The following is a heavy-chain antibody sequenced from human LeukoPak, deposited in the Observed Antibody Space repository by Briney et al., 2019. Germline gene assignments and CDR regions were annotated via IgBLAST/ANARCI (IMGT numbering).Heavy chain of an antibody. CDR1: GFTFSSYN. CDR3: AKDRCNNGIGCYYYYMDL. J-gene: IGHJ6*03. V-gene: IGHV3-48*01. Sequence: GGSLRLSCAASGFTFSSYNMNWVRQAPGKGLEWVSHISSGRTIYYADSVKGRFTISRDNAKNSLYLQMNSLRAEDTAVYYCAKDRCNNGIGCYYYYMDLWGKGTTVTISS. CDR2: ISSGRTI. D-gene: IGHD2-8*01.